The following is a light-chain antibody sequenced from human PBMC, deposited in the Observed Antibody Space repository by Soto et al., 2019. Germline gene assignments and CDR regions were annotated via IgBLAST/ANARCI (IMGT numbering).Light chain of an antibody. J-gene: IGKJ1*01. CDR2: GAS. V-gene: IGKV3D-20*02. CDR3: HQRRSWPRT. CDR1: QSVTSNY. Sequence: EIVLTQSPGTLSSSTGERATLSCRASQSVTSNYLAWYQQKPGQAPRLLIFGASIRDTGLPDRFSGGGSGTDFTLTISSLEPEDFAVYYCHQRRSWPRTFGQGTKVDI.